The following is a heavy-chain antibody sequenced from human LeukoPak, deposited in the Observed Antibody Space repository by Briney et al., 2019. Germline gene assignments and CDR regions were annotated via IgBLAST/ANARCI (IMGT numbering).Heavy chain of an antibody. CDR1: GDSISSYY. J-gene: IGHJ3*02. V-gene: IGHV4-59*01. D-gene: IGHD6-19*01. CDR3: ARTKKWLAFEM. CDR2: VHNGVNT. Sequence: PSETLSLTCTVSGDSISSYYWSWIRLAPGRGLEWIGNVHNGVNTNYNPALKSRVTILLDTSKNQFSLKLSSMTAADTAMYYCARTKKWLAFEMWGQGTMVTVFS.